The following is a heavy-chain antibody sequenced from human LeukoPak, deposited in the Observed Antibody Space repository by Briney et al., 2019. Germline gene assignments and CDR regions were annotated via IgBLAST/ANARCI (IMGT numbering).Heavy chain of an antibody. CDR2: INPNSGGT. J-gene: IGHJ6*03. V-gene: IGHV1-2*02. Sequence: ASVKVSCKASGYTFTGYYMHWVRQAPGQGLEWMGWINPNSGGTNYAQKFQGRVTMTRDTSISTAYMELSRLRSDNTAVYYCARTSLSSTSPYGYYYYYRDVWGKGTTVTVSS. CDR1: GYTFTGYY. CDR3: ARTSLSSTSPYGYYYYYRDV. D-gene: IGHD2-2*01.